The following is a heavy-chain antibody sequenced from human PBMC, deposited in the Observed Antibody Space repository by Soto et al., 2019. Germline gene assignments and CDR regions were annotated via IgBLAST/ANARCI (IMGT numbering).Heavy chain of an antibody. D-gene: IGHD2-21*02. CDR2: VYYSGST. J-gene: IGHJ3*02. V-gene: IGHV4-59*01. CDR3: ASLCGGDCYGASDI. CDR1: GGSISSYY. Sequence: SETLSLTCTVSGGSISSYYWSWIRQPPGKGLEWIGYVYYSGSTDYNPSLNSRVTISIDTSKNHFSLKLNSVTAADTAVYYCASLCGGDCYGASDIWGQGTMVTVSS.